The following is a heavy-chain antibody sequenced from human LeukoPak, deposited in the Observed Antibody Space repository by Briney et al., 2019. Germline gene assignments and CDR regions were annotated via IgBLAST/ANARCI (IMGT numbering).Heavy chain of an antibody. J-gene: IGHJ4*02. CDR2: LGTAGDT. Sequence: GGSLRLSCAASGFILSNYAMHWVRQPAGKGLEWVSALGTAGDTFYPGSVKGRFTISRDNAKKSLFLQMSSLRAEDTAVYYCAAYSSGFGRSSNWGQGTLVTVSS. V-gene: IGHV3-13*01. D-gene: IGHD6-19*01. CDR3: AAYSSGFGRSSN. CDR1: GFILSNYA.